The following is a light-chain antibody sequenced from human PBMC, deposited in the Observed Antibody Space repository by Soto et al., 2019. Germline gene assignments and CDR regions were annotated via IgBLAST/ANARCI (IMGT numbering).Light chain of an antibody. Sequence: QSVLTQPPSVSAAPGQRVIISCSGSASNIGTDNTSWYQHVPGTAPKLLIYDNNKRPSGIPDRFSGSESGTSATLTISGLQTGDEADYYCEAWDTILSEGVFGTGTKLTVL. J-gene: IGLJ1*01. CDR1: ASNIGTDN. V-gene: IGLV1-51*01. CDR3: EAWDTILSEGV. CDR2: DNN.